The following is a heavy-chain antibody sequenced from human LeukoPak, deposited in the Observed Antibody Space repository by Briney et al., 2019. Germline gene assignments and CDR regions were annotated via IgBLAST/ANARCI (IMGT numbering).Heavy chain of an antibody. V-gene: IGHV1-18*04. CDR2: ISPYNGNT. Sequence: GASVKVSCKGSGYTFTSYHFTWVRQPPAHGLEWMGWISPYNGNTNNAHKLQGRVTMTTATSTSTAYMELRSLRSDDTAVYYCAGYTNNSDNWFDPWGEGTLVTVSS. J-gene: IGHJ5*02. CDR3: AGYTNNSDNWFDP. CDR1: GYTFTSYH. D-gene: IGHD6-13*01.